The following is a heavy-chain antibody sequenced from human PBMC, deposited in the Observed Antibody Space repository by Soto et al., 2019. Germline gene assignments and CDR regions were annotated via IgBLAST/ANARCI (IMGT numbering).Heavy chain of an antibody. CDR2: ISDYNGNT. CDR3: AREGYYSGSGTYSPPRYYGMDV. V-gene: IGHV1-18*01. D-gene: IGHD3-10*01. Sequence: QVQLVQSGAEVKRAGASVKVSCKASGYTFSSYGLSWVRQAPGQGLEWMGWISDYNGNTHYAQKFQGRVIMTTDTPPRTAYMELRSLRSDDTAVYFCAREGYYSGSGTYSPPRYYGMDVWGQGTTVTVSS. J-gene: IGHJ6*02. CDR1: GYTFSSYG.